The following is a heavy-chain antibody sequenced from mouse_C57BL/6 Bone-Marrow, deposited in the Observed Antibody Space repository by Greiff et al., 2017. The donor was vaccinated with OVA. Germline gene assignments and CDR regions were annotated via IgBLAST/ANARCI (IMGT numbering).Heavy chain of an antibody. V-gene: IGHV1-82*01. D-gene: IGHD1-1*01. Sequence: VQLQQSGPELVKPGASVTISCKASGYAFSSSWLHWVKPRPGKGLAWIGRIYPGDGDTNYNEKFKGKSTLTADKASSTAYMQLSSLTSEDSAVYFWARATWYFDDWGKGTTVTVSA. CDR3: ARATWYFDD. J-gene: IGHJ1*03. CDR2: IYPGDGDT. CDR1: GYAFSSSW.